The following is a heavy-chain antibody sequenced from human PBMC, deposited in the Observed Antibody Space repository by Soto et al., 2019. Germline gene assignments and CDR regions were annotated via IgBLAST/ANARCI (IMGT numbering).Heavy chain of an antibody. V-gene: IGHV3-23*01. D-gene: IGHD3-22*01. CDR1: GFTFSSYA. J-gene: IGHJ6*03. Sequence: GGSLRLSCAASGFTFSSYAMTWVRQAPGKGLEWVSGISGSGGTTYYADSVKGRFTISRDTSKNTLYLQMSSLRAEDTAVYYCAKVVSTSSHYYYYMDVWGKGTTVTVSS. CDR3: AKVVSTSSHYYYYMDV. CDR2: ISGSGGTT.